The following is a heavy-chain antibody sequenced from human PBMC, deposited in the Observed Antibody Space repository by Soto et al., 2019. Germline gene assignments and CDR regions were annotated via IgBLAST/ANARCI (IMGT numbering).Heavy chain of an antibody. CDR1: GFTFSSYA. J-gene: IGHJ4*02. Sequence: PGGSLRLSCAASGFTFSSYAMHWVRQVPGKGLEWVAIISYDVNKKYYADSVKGRFTISRDNSKNTLYLQMNSLRTEDTAVYYCARDRAVGTTAISNFDFWGPGTLVTVS. CDR3: ARDRAVGTTAISNFDF. V-gene: IGHV3-30-3*01. D-gene: IGHD4-17*01. CDR2: ISYDVNKK.